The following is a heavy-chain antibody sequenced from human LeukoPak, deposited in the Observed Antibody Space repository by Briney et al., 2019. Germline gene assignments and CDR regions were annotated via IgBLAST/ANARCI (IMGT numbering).Heavy chain of an antibody. V-gene: IGHV1-69*05. CDR1: GGTFSSYA. J-gene: IGHJ6*03. CDR2: IIPIFGTA. CDR3: ARGPDYYYYYMDV. Sequence: SVKVSCKASGGTFSSYAISWVRQAPGQGLEWMGGIIPIFGTANYAQKFQGRVTITTDESTSTAYMELSSLRSEDTAVYYCARGPDYYYYYMDVWGKGTTVAVSS.